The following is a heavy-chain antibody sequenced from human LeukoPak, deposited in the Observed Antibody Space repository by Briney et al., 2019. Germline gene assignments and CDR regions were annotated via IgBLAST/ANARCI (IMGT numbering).Heavy chain of an antibody. D-gene: IGHD4-23*01. CDR1: GGSISSSRYY. Sequence: SETLSLTCTVSGGSISSSRYYWGWIRQPPGKGLEWIGSIYYSGSTYYNPFLKSRVTISVDTSKNQFSLKLSSVTAADTAVYYCARRRVVTPTAYFQHWGQGTLVTVSS. V-gene: IGHV4-39*07. CDR2: IYYSGST. J-gene: IGHJ1*01. CDR3: ARRRVVTPTAYFQH.